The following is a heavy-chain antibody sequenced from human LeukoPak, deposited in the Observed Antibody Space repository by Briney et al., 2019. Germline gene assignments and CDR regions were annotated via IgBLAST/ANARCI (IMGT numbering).Heavy chain of an antibody. CDR3: AKGSDYYDSSGYLFDY. V-gene: IGHV3-43*01. J-gene: IGHJ4*02. Sequence: PGGSLRLSCAASGFTVSSNYMSWVRQAPGKGLEWVSLISWDGGSTYYADSVKGRFTISRDNSKNSLYLQMNSLRTEDTALYYCAKGSDYYDSSGYLFDYWGQGTLVTVSS. CDR1: GFTVSSNY. D-gene: IGHD3-22*01. CDR2: ISWDGGST.